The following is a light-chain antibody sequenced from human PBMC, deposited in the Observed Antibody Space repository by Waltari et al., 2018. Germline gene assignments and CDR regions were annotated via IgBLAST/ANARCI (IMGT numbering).Light chain of an antibody. Sequence: DIQLTLSPSTLSASVGDRVTITRRASQSISDWLAWYQQKPGKAPKLLIYKASSLETGVPSRFSGSGSGTDFTLTISSLQPDDFATYYCQQYNIYTTFGQGTKVEIK. CDR3: QQYNIYTT. CDR2: KAS. V-gene: IGKV1-5*03. CDR1: QSISDW. J-gene: IGKJ2*01.